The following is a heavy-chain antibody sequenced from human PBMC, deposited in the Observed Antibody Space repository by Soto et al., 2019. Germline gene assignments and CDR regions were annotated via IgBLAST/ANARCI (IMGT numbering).Heavy chain of an antibody. D-gene: IGHD2-21*02. Sequence: QVQLVQSGAEVKKPGASVKVSCKASGYTFTSYAMHWVRQAPGQRLEWMGWINAGNGNTKYSQKFQGRVTITRDTSASTAYMELSSLSSEDTAVYYCARDVAVAAPTGSFDYWGQGTLVTVSS. CDR1: GYTFTSYA. CDR2: INAGNGNT. V-gene: IGHV1-3*01. CDR3: ARDVAVAAPTGSFDY. J-gene: IGHJ4*02.